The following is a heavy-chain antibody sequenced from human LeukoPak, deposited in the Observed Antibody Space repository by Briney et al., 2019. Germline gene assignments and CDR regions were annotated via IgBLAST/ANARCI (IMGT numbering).Heavy chain of an antibody. J-gene: IGHJ4*02. CDR2: IYTGGDT. V-gene: IGHV3-66*01. Sequence: GGSLRLSCAASGFTVSDNYMSWVRQAPGKGLEWVSIIYTGGDTYYADSVKDRFTISRDNSQNTVSLQMNSLRAEDTAVYYCAKDLTYSYGPSMFDWGQGTLVTVSS. CDR1: GFTVSDNY. CDR3: AKDLTYSYGPSMFD. D-gene: IGHD5-18*01.